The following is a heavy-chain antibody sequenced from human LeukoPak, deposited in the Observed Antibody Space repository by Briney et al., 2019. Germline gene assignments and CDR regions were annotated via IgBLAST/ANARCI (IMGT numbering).Heavy chain of an antibody. CDR1: GFTFSSYA. J-gene: IGHJ4*02. CDR3: ANRYGSPAVAN. CDR2: INDSGDRT. V-gene: IGHV3-23*01. D-gene: IGHD4-17*01. Sequence: GGSLRLSCAASGFTFSSYAMNWVRQAPGKGLEGVSSINDSGDRTYYADSVKGRFTISRDNSKNTLYLQMNSLRAEDTAVYYCANRYGSPAVANWGQGTLVTVSS.